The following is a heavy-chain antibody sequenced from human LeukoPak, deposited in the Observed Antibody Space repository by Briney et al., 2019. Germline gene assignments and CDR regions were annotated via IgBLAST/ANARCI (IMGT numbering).Heavy chain of an antibody. CDR1: GGSISSYY. CDR2: IYYSGST. J-gene: IGHJ4*02. D-gene: IGHD3-22*01. V-gene: IGHV4-59*01. CDR3: ARERKHSSGYSVD. Sequence: SETLSLTCTVSGGSISSYYWSWIRQPPGKGLEWIGYIYYSGSTNYNPSLKSRVTISVDTSKNQFSLKLSSVTAADTAVYYCARERKHSSGYSVDWGQGTLVTVSS.